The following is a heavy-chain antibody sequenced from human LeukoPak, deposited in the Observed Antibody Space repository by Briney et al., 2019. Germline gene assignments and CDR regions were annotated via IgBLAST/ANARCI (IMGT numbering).Heavy chain of an antibody. CDR2: ISAYNGNT. Sequence: ASVKASCKASGYTFTSYGISWVRQAPGQGLEWMGWISAYNGNTNYAQKLQDRVTMTTDTSTSTAYMELRSLRSDDTAVYYCARVPSIAVAGYYWFDPWGQGTLVTVSS. D-gene: IGHD6-19*01. V-gene: IGHV1-18*01. CDR1: GYTFTSYG. J-gene: IGHJ5*02. CDR3: ARVPSIAVAGYYWFDP.